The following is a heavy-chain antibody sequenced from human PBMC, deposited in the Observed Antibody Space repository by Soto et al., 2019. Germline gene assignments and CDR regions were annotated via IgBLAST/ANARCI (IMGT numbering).Heavy chain of an antibody. J-gene: IGHJ4*02. CDR1: GGTFSSYA. V-gene: IGHV1-69*13. Sequence: SVKVSCKASGGTFSSYAISWVRQAPGQGLEWMGGIIPIFGAANYAQKFQGRVTITADESTSTAYMELSSLRSEDTAVYYCARGDPAGTYCSSTSCYFRFDYWGQGTLVTVSS. D-gene: IGHD2-2*01. CDR2: IIPIFGAA. CDR3: ARGDPAGTYCSSTSCYFRFDY.